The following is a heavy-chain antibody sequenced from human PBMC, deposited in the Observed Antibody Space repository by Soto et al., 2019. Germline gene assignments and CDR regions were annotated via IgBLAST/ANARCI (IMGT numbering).Heavy chain of an antibody. CDR2: IRSKANNYAT. CDR1: GFTFSGSA. V-gene: IGHV3-73*01. CDR3: SRQMFSPDIH. J-gene: IGHJ4*02. D-gene: IGHD3-9*01. Sequence: EVQLVESGGGLVQPGGSLRLSCAASGFTFSGSAIHWVRQASGKGLEWLGLIRSKANNYATAYGASVKGRFTISRDDSKNTAYLQMNSLKTEDTAIYYCSRQMFSPDIHWGQGTLVTVSS.